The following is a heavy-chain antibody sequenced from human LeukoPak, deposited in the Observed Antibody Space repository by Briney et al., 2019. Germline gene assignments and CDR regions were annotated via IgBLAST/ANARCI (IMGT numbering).Heavy chain of an antibody. CDR1: GFTFSSYG. D-gene: IGHD3-16*02. V-gene: IGHV3-33*01. CDR3: ARDIELST. Sequence: GGSLRLSCAAPGFTFSSYGMHWVRQAPGKGLEWVAVIWYDGSNKYYADSVKGRFTISRDNSKNTLSLQMNSLRVEDTAIYYCARDIELSTWGLGTLVTVSS. CDR2: IWYDGSNK. J-gene: IGHJ3*01.